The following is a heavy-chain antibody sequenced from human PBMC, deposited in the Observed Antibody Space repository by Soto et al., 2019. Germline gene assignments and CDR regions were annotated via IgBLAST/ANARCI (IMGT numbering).Heavy chain of an antibody. V-gene: IGHV3-53*01. CDR1: EFTVSSNH. D-gene: IGHD3-16*01. CDR3: ASQSTYTFDY. CDR2: IYSGGST. J-gene: IGHJ4*02. Sequence: LRLSCAASEFTVSSNHMSGVRQAPGKGLEWVSVIYSGGSTYYADSVKGRFTISRDHSENTLYLQMNSLRAEDTAFYYCASQSTYTFDYWGQGTLVTVSS.